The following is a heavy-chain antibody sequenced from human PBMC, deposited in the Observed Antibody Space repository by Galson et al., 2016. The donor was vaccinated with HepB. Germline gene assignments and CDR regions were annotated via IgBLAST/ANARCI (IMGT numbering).Heavy chain of an antibody. D-gene: IGHD1-26*01. Sequence: SLRLSCAASGFTFSNYEMHWVRQAPGRGLEYVSVISANGSNTYYADSVKGRFTISRDNSKNTLYLQMSSLRNEDTAVYYCVKHEWDLLHHYNDMDVWDQGTTVIVSS. V-gene: IGHV3-64D*06. CDR3: VKHEWDLLHHYNDMDV. CDR2: ISANGSNT. CDR1: GFTFSNYE. J-gene: IGHJ6*02.